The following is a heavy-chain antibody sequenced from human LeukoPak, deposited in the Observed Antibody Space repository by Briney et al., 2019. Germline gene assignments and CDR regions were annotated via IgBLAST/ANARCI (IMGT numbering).Heavy chain of an antibody. CDR3: ARPTYSSGWYYFDY. Sequence: PGGSLRPSCAASGFTFSDYYMSWIRQAPGKGLEWVSYISSSGSSIYYADSVKGRFTISRDNAKNSLYLQMNSLRAEDTAVYYCARPTYSSGWYYFDYWGQGTLVTVSS. D-gene: IGHD6-19*01. CDR1: GFTFSDYY. CDR2: ISSSGSSI. J-gene: IGHJ4*02. V-gene: IGHV3-11*01.